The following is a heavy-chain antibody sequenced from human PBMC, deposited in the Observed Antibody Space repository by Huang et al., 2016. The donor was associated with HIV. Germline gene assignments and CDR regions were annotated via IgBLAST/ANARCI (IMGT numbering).Heavy chain of an antibody. V-gene: IGHV4-34*01. Sequence: QVQLQQWGAGLLRPSETLSLTCAVYGGSFSGYYGTWIRQPPGKGLEWIGEINHSESTNYNPSLKSRVTISVDTSRNQFSLTLTSVTAAGTAVYYCARGQGGYYYYYMDVWGKGTTVTVSS. CDR3: ARGQGGYYYYYMDV. CDR2: INHSEST. CDR1: GGSFSGYY. J-gene: IGHJ6*03.